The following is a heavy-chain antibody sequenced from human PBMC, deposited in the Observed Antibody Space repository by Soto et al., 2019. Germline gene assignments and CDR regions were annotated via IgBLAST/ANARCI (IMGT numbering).Heavy chain of an antibody. Sequence: GGSLRLSCAASGFTFSSYAMSWVRQAPGKGLEWVSAISGSGGSTYYADSVKGRFTISRDNSKNTLYLQMNSLRAEDTAVYYCQHFCSSTSCYVYYYYYMDVWGKGTTVTVSS. CDR2: ISGSGGST. V-gene: IGHV3-23*01. J-gene: IGHJ6*03. D-gene: IGHD2-2*01. CDR1: GFTFSSYA. CDR3: QHFCSSTSCYVYYYYYMDV.